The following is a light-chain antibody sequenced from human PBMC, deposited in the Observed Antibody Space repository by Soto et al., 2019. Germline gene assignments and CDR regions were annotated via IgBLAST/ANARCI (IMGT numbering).Light chain of an antibody. V-gene: IGKV1-39*01. CDR2: AAS. CDR1: QTISSY. Sequence: DIRMTQSPSSLSASVGDRVTITCRASQTISSYLNWYQQKPGKAPKLLIYAASSMQSAVPSKFSSSVSGTDFTLTISSLQPEDFATYYCQQSHSIPYTFGQGTKLEIK. CDR3: QQSHSIPYT. J-gene: IGKJ2*01.